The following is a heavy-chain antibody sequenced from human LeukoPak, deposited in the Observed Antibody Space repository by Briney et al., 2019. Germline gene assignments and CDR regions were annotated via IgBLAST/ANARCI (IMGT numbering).Heavy chain of an antibody. V-gene: IGHV4-59*08. J-gene: IGHJ6*02. Sequence: SETLSLTCTVSGGSISSYYWSWIRQPPGKGLEWIGYIYYSGSTNYNPSLKSRVTISVDTSKNQFSLKLSSVTAADTAVYYCARQGYYYYGMDVWGQGTTVTVSS. CDR1: GGSISSYY. CDR2: IYYSGST. CDR3: ARQGYYYYGMDV.